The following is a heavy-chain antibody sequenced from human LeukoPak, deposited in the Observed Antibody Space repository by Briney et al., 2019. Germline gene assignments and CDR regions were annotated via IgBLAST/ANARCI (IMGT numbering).Heavy chain of an antibody. V-gene: IGHV3-30*02. J-gene: IGHJ3*02. CDR3: ARDLGPHRSSPNSGAFDI. CDR2: IRYDGNNK. CDR1: GFTFSNYG. Sequence: GGSLRLSCGASGFTFSNYGMLWVRQAPGKGLEWVAFIRYDGNNKLYADSVKGRFTISRDNAKNSLYLQMSNLRADDTAVYYCARDLGPHRSSPNSGAFDIWGQGTMVTVSS. D-gene: IGHD6-6*01.